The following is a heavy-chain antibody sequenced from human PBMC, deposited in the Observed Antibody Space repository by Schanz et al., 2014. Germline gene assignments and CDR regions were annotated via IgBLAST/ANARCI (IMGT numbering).Heavy chain of an antibody. CDR1: GGTFSSYT. D-gene: IGHD6-6*01. V-gene: IGHV1-69*08. CDR2: IIPVLAIA. CDR3: ARDQSPYTNSSDVRYFDY. J-gene: IGHJ4*02. Sequence: QVQLVQSGAEVKKPGSSVKVSCTASGGTFSSYTISWIRQAPGQGLEWMGRIIPVLAIADYAQKFQGRVTITADTSTSTAYMDLRSLRSDDTAVYYCARDQSPYTNSSDVRYFDYWGQGSLVIVSS.